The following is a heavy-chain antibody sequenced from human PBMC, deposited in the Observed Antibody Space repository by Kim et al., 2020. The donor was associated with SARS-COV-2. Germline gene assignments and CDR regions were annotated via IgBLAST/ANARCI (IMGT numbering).Heavy chain of an antibody. V-gene: IGHV3-66*01. J-gene: IGHJ4*02. CDR3: ARDLLGGDTAMVSGY. Sequence: DPVKGRFTISRDNSKNTLYLQMNSLRAEDTAVYYCARDLLGGDTAMVSGYWGQGTLVTVSS. D-gene: IGHD5-18*01.